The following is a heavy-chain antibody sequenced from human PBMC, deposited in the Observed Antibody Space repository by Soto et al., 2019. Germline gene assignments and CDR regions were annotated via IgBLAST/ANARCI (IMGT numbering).Heavy chain of an antibody. D-gene: IGHD6-13*01. V-gene: IGHV3-23*01. CDR1: GFTFSNYA. CDR2: ISGSGGST. CDR3: AKDKIAAAATFDY. J-gene: IGHJ4*02. Sequence: GRSHRLPYAASGFTFSNYAMSWVRQAPGKGLEWVSAISGSGGSTYYADSVKGRFTISRDNSKNTLYLQMNSLRVEDTAVYYCAKDKIAAAATFDYWGQGALVTVSS.